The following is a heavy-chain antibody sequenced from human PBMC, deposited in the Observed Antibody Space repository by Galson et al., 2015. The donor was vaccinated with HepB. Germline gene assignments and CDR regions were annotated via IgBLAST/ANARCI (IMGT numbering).Heavy chain of an antibody. CDR1: GFTFSSYG. J-gene: IGHJ4*02. CDR3: AKGSSSWPTLYYFDY. D-gene: IGHD6-13*01. Sequence: SLRLSCAASGFTFSSYGMHWVRQAPGKGLEWVAVISYDGSNKYYADSVKGRFTISRDNSKNTLYLQMNSLRAEDTAVYYCAKGSSSWPTLYYFDYWGQGTLVTVSS. V-gene: IGHV3-30*18. CDR2: ISYDGSNK.